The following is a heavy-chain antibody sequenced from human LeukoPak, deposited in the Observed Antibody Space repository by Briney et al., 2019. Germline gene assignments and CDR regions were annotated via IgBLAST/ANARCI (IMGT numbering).Heavy chain of an antibody. CDR1: GFTFSSYA. D-gene: IGHD4-17*01. V-gene: IGHV3-64*01. J-gene: IGHJ6*02. CDR2: ISSNGDT. Sequence: SGGSLRLSCAASGFTFSSYAMHWVRQAPGKGLEYVSAISSNGDTYYANSVKGRFTISRDNSKNTLYLQMGSLRAEDMAVYYCAGGYGDYVPDVWGQGTTVTVSS. CDR3: AGGYGDYVPDV.